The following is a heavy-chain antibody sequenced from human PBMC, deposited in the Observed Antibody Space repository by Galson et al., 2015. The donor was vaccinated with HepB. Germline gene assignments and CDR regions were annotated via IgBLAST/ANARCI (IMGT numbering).Heavy chain of an antibody. CDR3: AIISSGVYQLLRYNWFDP. D-gene: IGHD2-2*01. V-gene: IGHV1-69*02. Sequence: SVKVSCKASGGTFSSYTISWVRQAPGQGLEWMGRIIPILGIANYAQKFQGRVTITADKSTSTAYMELSSLRSEDTAVYYCAIISSGVYQLLRYNWFDPWGQGTLVTVSS. J-gene: IGHJ5*02. CDR1: GGTFSSYT. CDR2: IIPILGIA.